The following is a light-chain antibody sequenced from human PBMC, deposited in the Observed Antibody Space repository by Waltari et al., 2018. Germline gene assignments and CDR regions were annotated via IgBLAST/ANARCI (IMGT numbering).Light chain of an antibody. CDR2: GKN. Sequence: SSELTQDPAVSVALGPTVRITCQGDSLRSYYASWYQQKAGQAPVLVIYGKNNRPSGIPDRFSGSSSGNTASLTITRAQAEDEADYYCNSRDSSGNPLVAFGGGTKLTVL. CDR3: NSRDSSGNPLVA. V-gene: IGLV3-19*01. J-gene: IGLJ2*01. CDR1: SLRSYY.